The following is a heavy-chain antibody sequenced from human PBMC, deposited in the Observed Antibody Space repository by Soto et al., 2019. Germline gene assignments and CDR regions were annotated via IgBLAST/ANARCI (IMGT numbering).Heavy chain of an antibody. CDR3: ARANYDILLFGY. Sequence: PSETLSLTCTVSGGSISSGGYYWSWIRQHPGKGLEWIGYIYYSGSTYYNPSLKSRVTISVDTSKNQFSLKLSSVTAADTAVYYCARANYDILLFGYWGQGTLVTVSS. D-gene: IGHD3-9*01. CDR2: IYYSGST. V-gene: IGHV4-31*03. CDR1: GGSISSGGYY. J-gene: IGHJ4*02.